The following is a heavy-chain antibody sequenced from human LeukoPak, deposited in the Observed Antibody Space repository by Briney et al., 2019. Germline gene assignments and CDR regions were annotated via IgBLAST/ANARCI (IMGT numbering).Heavy chain of an antibody. Sequence: GGSLRLSCAASGFTFSSYAMSWVRQAPGKGLEWVSTFSGTSSTSYADAVKGRVTISRDNSKNTLYLQMNSLRAEDTAVYYCAKLKQWQPQRYFFEYWGQGALSPSP. D-gene: IGHD6-19*01. J-gene: IGHJ4*02. CDR1: GFTFSSYA. CDR3: AKLKQWQPQRYFFEY. V-gene: IGHV3-23*01. CDR2: FSGTSST.